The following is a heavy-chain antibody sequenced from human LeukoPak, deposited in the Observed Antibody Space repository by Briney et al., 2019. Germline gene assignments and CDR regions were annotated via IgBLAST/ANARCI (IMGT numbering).Heavy chain of an antibody. CDR1: GGSTSSYY. D-gene: IGHD1-14*01. CDR3: ARRGRKGVYAFDV. Sequence: SETLSLTCTVSGGSTSSYYWSWIRQPPGKGLEWIGYISDSGSNDYNPSLKSRIVMSVETSKNQFSLKRNSVTAADMAVYFCARRGRKGVYAFDVWGQGTMVTVSS. V-gene: IGHV4-59*08. CDR2: ISDSGSN. J-gene: IGHJ3*01.